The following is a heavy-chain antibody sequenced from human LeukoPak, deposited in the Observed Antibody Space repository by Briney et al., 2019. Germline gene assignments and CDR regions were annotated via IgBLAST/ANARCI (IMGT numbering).Heavy chain of an antibody. CDR1: EFSFSTNW. J-gene: IGHJ4*02. D-gene: IGHD2-2*01. Sequence: PGGSLRLSSAASEFSFSTNWMHWVRQTPGKGLEWVAELNEDGSVKYYVDSVKGRFTISRDNAKSLLFLQMYNLRTEDTGVYFCANVPRSTVSYWGRGTLVTVSS. V-gene: IGHV3-7*01. CDR3: ANVPRSTVSY. CDR2: LNEDGSVK.